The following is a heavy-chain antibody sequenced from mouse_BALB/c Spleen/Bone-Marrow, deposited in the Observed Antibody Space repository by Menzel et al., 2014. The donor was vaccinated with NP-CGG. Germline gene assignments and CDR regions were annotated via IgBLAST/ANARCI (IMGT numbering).Heavy chain of an antibody. CDR1: GFDFSRYW. J-gene: IGHJ1*01. V-gene: IGHV4-1*02. CDR3: GLLGYYEYHDV. CDR2: INPDSSTI. D-gene: IGHD2-3*01. Sequence: EVQLVESGGGLVQPGGSLKLSCVASGFDFSRYWMSWVRQAPGQGLEWIGEINPDSSTINYTPSLKDKFIISRDNAKNTLYLQMSKVRSEDTALYYCGLLGYYEYHDVWGAGTTVTISS.